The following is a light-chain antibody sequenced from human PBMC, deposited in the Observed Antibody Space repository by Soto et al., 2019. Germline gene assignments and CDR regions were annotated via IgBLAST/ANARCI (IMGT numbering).Light chain of an antibody. CDR3: QQYGSSPRT. CDR1: QSVSTSQ. J-gene: IGKJ1*01. CDR2: GAS. V-gene: IGKV3-20*01. Sequence: EIGLPQSPGTLSLSPGERATLSCRASQSVSTSQLAWYQQKPGQAPRLLIFGASSRATGIPDRFRGSGSGTDFTLTISRLEPEDFAVYYCQQYGSSPRTFGQGTKVDIK.